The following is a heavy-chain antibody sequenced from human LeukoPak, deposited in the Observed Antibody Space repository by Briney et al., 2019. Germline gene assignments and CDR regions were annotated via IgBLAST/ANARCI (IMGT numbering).Heavy chain of an antibody. J-gene: IGHJ6*03. CDR2: ISPHKGNT. CDR3: ARDQQQGDHYSFYYMDF. Sequence: GASVKVSCKGSGYSFSNHGITWVRQAPGQGLEWIEWISPHKGNTNYQQRLQGRLIMTTDASTSTAYMELRDLRSDDTAIYYCARDQQQGDHYSFYYMDFWGEGTTVIVSS. D-gene: IGHD1/OR15-1a*01. V-gene: IGHV1-18*01. CDR1: GYSFSNHG.